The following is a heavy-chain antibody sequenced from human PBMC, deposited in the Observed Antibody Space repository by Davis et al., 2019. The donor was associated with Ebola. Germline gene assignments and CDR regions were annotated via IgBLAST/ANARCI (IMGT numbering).Heavy chain of an antibody. CDR1: GGTFSSHA. Sequence: AASVKVSCKASGGTFSSHAISWVRQAPGQGLEWMGVIIPIFDTRKYAQKFQGRVTITADESTNTAYLELSSLRSEDTAVYYCARESRWYYDSSGYYPEYFQHWGQGTLVTVSS. CDR2: IIPIFDTR. V-gene: IGHV1-69*13. CDR3: ARESRWYYDSSGYYPEYFQH. J-gene: IGHJ1*01. D-gene: IGHD3-22*01.